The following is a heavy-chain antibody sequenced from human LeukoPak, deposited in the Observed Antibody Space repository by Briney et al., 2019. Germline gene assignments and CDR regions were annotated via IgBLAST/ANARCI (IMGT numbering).Heavy chain of an antibody. CDR2: INPNSGGT. CDR3: ARVDEDCSSTSCYGGALDY. D-gene: IGHD2-2*01. J-gene: IGHJ4*02. V-gene: IGHV1-2*02. CDR1: GYTFTGYY. Sequence: ASVKVSCKASGYTFTGYYMHWVRQAPGQGLEWMGWINPNSGGTNYAQKFQGRVTMTRDTSISTAYMELSRLRSDDTAVYYCARVDEDCSSTSCYGGALDYWGQGTLVTVSS.